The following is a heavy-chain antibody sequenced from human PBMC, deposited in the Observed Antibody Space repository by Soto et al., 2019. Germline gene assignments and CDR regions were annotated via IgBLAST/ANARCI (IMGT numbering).Heavy chain of an antibody. Sequence: PGESLKISCKGFGYSFTKNWITWVRQMPVKGLEWMGRIDPTDSYTKYSPSFQGHVTMSADKSISTAFLQWSSLKASDTAIYYCARHSISDAFDIWGQGTMVTVSS. V-gene: IGHV5-10-1*01. CDR2: IDPTDSYT. J-gene: IGHJ3*02. CDR1: GYSFTKNW. CDR3: ARHSISDAFDI. D-gene: IGHD4-4*01.